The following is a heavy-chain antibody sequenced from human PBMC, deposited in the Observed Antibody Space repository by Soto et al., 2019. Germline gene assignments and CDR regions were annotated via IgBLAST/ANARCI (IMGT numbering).Heavy chain of an antibody. CDR1: GGTFSSYT. V-gene: IGHV1-69*02. D-gene: IGHD4-17*01. J-gene: IGHJ3*02. Sequence: QVQLVQSGAEVKKPGSSVKVSCKASGGTFSSYTISWVRQAPGQVIEWMGRIILILGIANYTKKFQGRVTSTADKSTSTAYMELGSLISEDTAVYYSSTAFTVTHDVFDIWGQGTMVTVSS. CDR2: IILILGIA. CDR3: STAFTVTHDVFDI.